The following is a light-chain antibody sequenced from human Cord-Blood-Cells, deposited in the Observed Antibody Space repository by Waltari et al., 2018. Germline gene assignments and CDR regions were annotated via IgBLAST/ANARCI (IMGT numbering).Light chain of an antibody. V-gene: IGKV1-39*01. CDR1: QSISSY. CDR2: AAS. J-gene: IGKJ2*01. CDR3: QQSYSTPSYT. Sequence: DIQMTQSPSSLSASVGDRVTITCRASQSISSYLNWYQQKPGKAPKLLIYAASSLQSGVPSRFSGSGSGTDFTRTNSSLQPEDFATYYGQQSYSTPSYTFGQGTKLEIK.